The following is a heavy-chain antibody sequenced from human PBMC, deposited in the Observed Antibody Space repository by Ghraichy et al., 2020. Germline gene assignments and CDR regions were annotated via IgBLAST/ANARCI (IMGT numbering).Heavy chain of an antibody. CDR1: GGSFSGYY. V-gene: IGHV4-34*01. Sequence: SETLSLTCAVYGGSFSGYYWSWIRQPPGKGLEWIGEINHSGSTNYNPSLKSRVTISVDTSKNQFSLKLSSVTAADTAVYYCASRWGVSFRWFDPWGQGTLVTVSS. D-gene: IGHD3-16*01. CDR3: ASRWGVSFRWFDP. CDR2: INHSGST. J-gene: IGHJ5*02.